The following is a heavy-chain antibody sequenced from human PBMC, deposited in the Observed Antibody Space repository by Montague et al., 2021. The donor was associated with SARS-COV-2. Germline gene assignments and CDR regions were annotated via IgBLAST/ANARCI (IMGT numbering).Heavy chain of an antibody. CDR1: GGSISSYY. D-gene: IGHD5-12*01. CDR2: IYYSGST. V-gene: IGHV4-59*08. CDR3: ARREWLRGGFDY. Sequence: SETLSLTCTVSGGSISSYYWSWIRQPPGKGLEWIGYIYYSGSTNYNPSLKSRVTISVDTSKNQSSLKLSSVTAADTAVYYCARREWLRGGFDYWGQGTLVTVSS. J-gene: IGHJ4*02.